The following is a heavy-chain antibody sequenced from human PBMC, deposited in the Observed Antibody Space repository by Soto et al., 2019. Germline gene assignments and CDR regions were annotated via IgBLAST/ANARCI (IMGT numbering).Heavy chain of an antibody. D-gene: IGHD3-3*01. J-gene: IGHJ6*02. CDR1: GYSFTSYW. Sequence: GESLKISCKGSGYSFTSYWIGWVRQMPWKGLEWMGIIYPCDSDTRYSPSFQGQVTISADKSIRTAYLQWSSLKASDTAMYYSARHRGLRVVRAGRGTGGIDVWGQGTTVTLSS. CDR3: ARHRGLRVVRAGRGTGGIDV. V-gene: IGHV5-51*01. CDR2: IYPCDSDT.